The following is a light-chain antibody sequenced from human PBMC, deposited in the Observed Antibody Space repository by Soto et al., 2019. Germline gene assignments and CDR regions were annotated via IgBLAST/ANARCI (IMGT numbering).Light chain of an antibody. CDR3: QQYDNLPFT. Sequence: DIQMTRSPSSLSASLGDRVTISCQASQDISNYLNWYQQTPGKAPKLLISDASSLEIGVSSRFSGRGSGTDFTLTISRLQPEDIATYFCQQYDNLPFTFGQGTKLEIK. V-gene: IGKV1-33*01. CDR2: DAS. J-gene: IGKJ2*01. CDR1: QDISNY.